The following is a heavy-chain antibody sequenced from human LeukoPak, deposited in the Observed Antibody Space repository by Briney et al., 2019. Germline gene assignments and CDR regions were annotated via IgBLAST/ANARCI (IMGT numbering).Heavy chain of an antibody. V-gene: IGHV3-69-1*01. J-gene: IGHJ6*03. CDR1: GFTFSAYS. CDR2: ITSGDFV. Sequence: KAGGSLRLSCAAPGFTFSAYSMNWVRQAPGKGLEWGSSITSGDFVYFADSLKGRFTISRDNAKSSLYLQMNSLRADDTAVYYCARGGFNMVRGVIIPSNSYFYYMDIWGKGTTVTVSS. D-gene: IGHD3-10*01. CDR3: ARGGFNMVRGVIIPSNSYFYYMDI.